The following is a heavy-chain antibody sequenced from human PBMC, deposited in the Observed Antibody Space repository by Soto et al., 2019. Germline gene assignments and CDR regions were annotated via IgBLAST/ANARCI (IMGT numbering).Heavy chain of an antibody. CDR2: IFYSGST. CDR1: GFSISSNNFY. D-gene: IGHD1-26*01. V-gene: IGHV4-39*01. Sequence: SATXSLTCTFSGFSISSNNFYWTWVRQTPGQGLEWIGSIFYSGSTYYSPSLKSRVTISVDTSNSRFSLRLSSVTAADTAVYYCARRRYGGNKKVGIDYWGQGTLVTVSS. J-gene: IGHJ4*02. CDR3: ARRRYGGNKKVGIDY.